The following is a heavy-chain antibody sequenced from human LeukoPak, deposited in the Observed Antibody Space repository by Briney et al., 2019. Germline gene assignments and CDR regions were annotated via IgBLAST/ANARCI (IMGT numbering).Heavy chain of an antibody. J-gene: IGHJ4*02. CDR2: IYYSGST. Sequence: SETLSLTCTVSGGSVSRSPYYWGWIRQPPGKGLEWIGNIYYSGSTYYNPSLKSRVTISVDTSKNQFSLKLSSVTAADTAVYYCARVLAAAADYWGQGTLVTVSS. CDR1: GGSVSRSPYY. CDR3: ARVLAAAADY. D-gene: IGHD6-25*01. V-gene: IGHV4-39*07.